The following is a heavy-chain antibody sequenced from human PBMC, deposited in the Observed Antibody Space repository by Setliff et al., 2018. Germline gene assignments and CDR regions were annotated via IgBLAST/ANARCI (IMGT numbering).Heavy chain of an antibody. CDR3: ARTTGYRLEGDFDY. V-gene: IGHV3-48*03. J-gene: IGHJ4*02. Sequence: PGGSLRLSCVASGFAISSCWMSWVRQAPGKGLEWVSYIHDSGNPTYYADSVKGRFTVSRDNAKNSLYLQMTSLRAEDTAIYYCARTTGYRLEGDFDYWGQGTLVTVSS. CDR2: IHDSGNPT. D-gene: IGHD3-16*01. CDR1: GFAISSCW.